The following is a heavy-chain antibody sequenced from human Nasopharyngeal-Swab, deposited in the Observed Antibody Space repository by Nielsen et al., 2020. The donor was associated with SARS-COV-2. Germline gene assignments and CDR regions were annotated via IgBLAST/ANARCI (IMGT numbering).Heavy chain of an antibody. CDR2: ISSSGGNI. J-gene: IGHJ4*02. Sequence: GESLKISCAASGFTFSDYYMSWIRQAPGKGLEWVSYISSSGGNIYYADSVTGQFTISRDNAKNSLYLTMTSLRADDTAVYYCARVGQFDYWGQGTLVTVSS. CDR3: ARVGQFDY. V-gene: IGHV3-11*04. CDR1: GFTFSDYY.